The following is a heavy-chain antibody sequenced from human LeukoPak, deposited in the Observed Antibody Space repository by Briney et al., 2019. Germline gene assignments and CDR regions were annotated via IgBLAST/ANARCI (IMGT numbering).Heavy chain of an antibody. Sequence: PGGSLRLSCAASGFAFSSYAIHWVRQAPGKGLEWVANIKQDGSEKYYVDSVKGRFTISRDNAKNSLYLQMNSLRAEDTAVYYCARFISSGWYSNWFDPWGQGTLVTVSS. D-gene: IGHD6-19*01. V-gene: IGHV3-7*01. CDR2: IKQDGSEK. CDR3: ARFISSGWYSNWFDP. J-gene: IGHJ5*02. CDR1: GFAFSSYA.